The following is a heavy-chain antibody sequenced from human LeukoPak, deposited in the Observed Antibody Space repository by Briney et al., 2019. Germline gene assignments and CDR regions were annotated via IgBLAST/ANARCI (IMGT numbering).Heavy chain of an antibody. CDR3: ARPVVPAAGFDP. V-gene: IGHV4-39*01. D-gene: IGHD2-2*01. Sequence: PSETLSLTCSVSGDSISSSRAYWGWIRQAPGKGLEWIGIVYWSGTTYYSPSLKSRVTISVDTSKNQFSLKLSSVTAADTAVYYCARPVVPAAGFDPWGQGTLVTVSS. CDR2: VYWSGTT. J-gene: IGHJ5*02. CDR1: GDSISSSRAY.